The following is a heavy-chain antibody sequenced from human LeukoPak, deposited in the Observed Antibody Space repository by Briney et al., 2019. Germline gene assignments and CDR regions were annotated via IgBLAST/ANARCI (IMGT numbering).Heavy chain of an antibody. Sequence: GGSLRLSCAASGFTFYDYGMHWVRQAPGKGLEWVSGISWNSGSIGYAASVKGRFTISRDNAKNSLYLQMNSLRAEDTALYYCAKASGSYYFDYWGQGTLVTVSS. CDR1: GFTFYDYG. J-gene: IGHJ4*02. CDR3: AKASGSYYFDY. D-gene: IGHD3-10*01. V-gene: IGHV3-9*01. CDR2: ISWNSGSI.